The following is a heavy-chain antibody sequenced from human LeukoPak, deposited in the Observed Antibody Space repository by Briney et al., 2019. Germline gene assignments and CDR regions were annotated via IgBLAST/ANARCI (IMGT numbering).Heavy chain of an antibody. CDR1: GGSISSYY. J-gene: IGHJ5*02. D-gene: IGHD6-13*01. Sequence: PSETLSLTCTVSGGSISSYYWSWIRQPPGKGLEWIGYIYYSGSTNYNPSLKSRVTISVDTSKNQFSLKLSSVTAADTAVYYCARDLFRAAAGTGATYNWFDPWGQGTLVTVSS. CDR2: IYYSGST. V-gene: IGHV4-59*01. CDR3: ARDLFRAAAGTGATYNWFDP.